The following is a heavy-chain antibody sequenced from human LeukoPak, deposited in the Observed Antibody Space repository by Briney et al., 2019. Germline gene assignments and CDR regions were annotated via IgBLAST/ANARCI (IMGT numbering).Heavy chain of an antibody. D-gene: IGHD2-2*01. J-gene: IGHJ4*02. CDR1: GFTFDDYA. CDR2: ISWNSGSI. CDR3: ARNPWGDIVVVPAAIADY. Sequence: GGSLRLSCAASGFTFDDYAMHWVRQAPGKGLEWVSGISWNSGSIGYADSVKGRFTISRDNAKNSLYLQMNSLRAEDTAVYYCARNPWGDIVVVPAAIADYWGQGTLVTVSS. V-gene: IGHV3-9*01.